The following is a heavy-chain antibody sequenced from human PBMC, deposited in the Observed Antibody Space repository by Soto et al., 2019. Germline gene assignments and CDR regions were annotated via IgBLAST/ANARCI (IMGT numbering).Heavy chain of an antibody. Sequence: SETLSLTCIVSGGSISNYYWSWIRQPPGKGLEWIGYIYYSGSTNYNPSLTSRVTISVDTSKNQFSLKLSSVTAADTAAYYCARHRYSYGVYYFDYWGQGTLVTVSS. J-gene: IGHJ4*02. CDR1: GGSISNYY. V-gene: IGHV4-59*08. CDR3: ARHRYSYGVYYFDY. CDR2: IYYSGST. D-gene: IGHD5-18*01.